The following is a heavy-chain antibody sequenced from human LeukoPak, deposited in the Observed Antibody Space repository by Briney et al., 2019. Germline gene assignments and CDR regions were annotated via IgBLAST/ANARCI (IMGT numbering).Heavy chain of an antibody. Sequence: WASVKVSCKASGGTFSSYAISWVRQAPGQGLEWMGGIIPIFGTANYAQKFQGRVTITADESTSTAYMELRSLRSDDTAVYYCASSGAYGGNSPLVYYYYGMDVWGQGTTVTVSS. CDR2: IIPIFGTA. CDR3: ASSGAYGGNSPLVYYYYGMDV. V-gene: IGHV1-69*01. CDR1: GGTFSSYA. D-gene: IGHD4-23*01. J-gene: IGHJ6*02.